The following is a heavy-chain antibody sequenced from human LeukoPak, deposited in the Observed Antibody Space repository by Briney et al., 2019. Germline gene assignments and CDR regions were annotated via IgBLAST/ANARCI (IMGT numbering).Heavy chain of an antibody. Sequence: SETLSLTCTVSGGSISSNSYYWGWIRQPPGKGLEWIGSIHYSGSTYYNPSLKSRVTISVDTSKNQFSLKLSSVTAADTAVYYCARDYYYDSSGYYSFDYWGQGTLVTVSS. CDR1: GGSISSNSYY. V-gene: IGHV4-39*07. D-gene: IGHD3-22*01. J-gene: IGHJ4*02. CDR3: ARDYYYDSSGYYSFDY. CDR2: IHYSGST.